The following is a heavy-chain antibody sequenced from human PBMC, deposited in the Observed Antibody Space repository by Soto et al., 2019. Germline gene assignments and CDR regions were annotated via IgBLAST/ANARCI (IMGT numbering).Heavy chain of an antibody. CDR2: TYYRSKWYN. D-gene: IGHD6-13*01. Sequence: PSQTLSLTCAISGDSVSSNSAAWNWIRQSPSRGLEWLGRTYYRSKWYNDYAVSVKSRITINPDTSKNQFSLQLNSVTPEDTAVYYGPRDLVLAPGCGSPWYRSNWFDPWGKGTMVTVST. CDR1: GDSVSSNSAA. V-gene: IGHV6-1*01. CDR3: PRDLVLAPGCGSPWYRSNWFDP. J-gene: IGHJ5*02.